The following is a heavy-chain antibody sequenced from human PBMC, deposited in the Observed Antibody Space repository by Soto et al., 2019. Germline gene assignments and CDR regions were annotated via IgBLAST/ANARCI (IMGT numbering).Heavy chain of an antibody. D-gene: IGHD4-17*01. CDR3: AREPTVTNYYYYGMDV. CDR1: GGSISSGGYY. V-gene: IGHV4-31*03. CDR2: IYYSGSA. J-gene: IGHJ6*02. Sequence: KPSETLSLTCTVSGGSISSGGYYWSWIRQHPGEGLEWIGYIYYSGSAYYNPSLKSRVTISVDTSKNQFSLKLSSVTAADTAVYYCAREPTVTNYYYYGMDVWGQGTTVTVSS.